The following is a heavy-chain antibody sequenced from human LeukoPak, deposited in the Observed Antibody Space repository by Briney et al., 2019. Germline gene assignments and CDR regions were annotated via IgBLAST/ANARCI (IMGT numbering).Heavy chain of an antibody. J-gene: IGHJ4*02. CDR2: IYTSGST. V-gene: IGHV4-61*02. CDR1: GGSITSSNYY. D-gene: IGHD6-19*01. Sequence: SETLSLTCTVSGGSITSSNYYWSWIRQPAGKGLEWIGRIYTSGSTNYNPSLKSRVTMSVDTSKNQFSLKLSSVTAADTAVYYCARDRIAVAGTLSYWGQGTLVTVSS. CDR3: ARDRIAVAGTLSY.